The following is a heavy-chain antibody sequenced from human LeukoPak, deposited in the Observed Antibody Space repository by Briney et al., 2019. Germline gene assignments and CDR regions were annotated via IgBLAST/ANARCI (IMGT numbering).Heavy chain of an antibody. CDR3: ARETTYSSGWYKGYWFDP. CDR2: INHSGST. CDR1: GGSLSGYY. V-gene: IGHV4-34*01. D-gene: IGHD6-19*01. J-gene: IGHJ5*02. Sequence: PSETLSLTCAVYGGSLSGYYWSWIRQPPGKGLEWIGEINHSGSTNYNPSLKSRVTISVDTSKNQFSLKLSSVTAADTAVYYCARETTYSSGWYKGYWFDPWGQGTLVTVSS.